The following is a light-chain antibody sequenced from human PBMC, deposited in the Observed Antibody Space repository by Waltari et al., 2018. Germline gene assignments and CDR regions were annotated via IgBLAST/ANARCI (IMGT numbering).Light chain of an antibody. Sequence: DIQMTQSPSSLSASVVDIVTIPCRASQDIGSWLAGYQQKPGKAPKLLIYAASRLESGVPPRFSGSGSGTDFILAISSLQPEDCGTFYCQQGNSFPYTFGQGTKLEI. CDR1: QDIGSW. V-gene: IGKV1-12*01. CDR2: AAS. J-gene: IGKJ2*01. CDR3: QQGNSFPYT.